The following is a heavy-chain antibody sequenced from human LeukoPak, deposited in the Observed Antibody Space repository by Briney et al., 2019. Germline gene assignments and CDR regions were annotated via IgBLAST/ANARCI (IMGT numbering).Heavy chain of an antibody. Sequence: GGSLRLSCAASGFTLSNYDMHWVRQGAGKGLEWVSAIGTAGDTYYPGSVKGRFIISRENAKNSLYLQMNSLRAGDTAVYYCARVGPRDDAFDIWGQGTMVTVSS. CDR2: IGTAGDT. V-gene: IGHV3-13*01. D-gene: IGHD3-16*01. CDR1: GFTLSNYD. J-gene: IGHJ3*02. CDR3: ARVGPRDDAFDI.